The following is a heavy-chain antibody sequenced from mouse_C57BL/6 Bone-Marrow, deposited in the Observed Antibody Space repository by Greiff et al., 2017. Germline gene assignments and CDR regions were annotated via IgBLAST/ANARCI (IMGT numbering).Heavy chain of an antibody. J-gene: IGHJ4*01. Sequence: QVQLQQPGAELVKPGASVKLSCKASGYTFTSYWMHWVKQRPGQGLEWIGMIHPNSGSTNYNEKFKSKATLTVDKSSSTAYMQLSSLTSEDSAVYYCARPVSIYAMDYWGQGTSVTVSS. V-gene: IGHV1-64*01. CDR2: IHPNSGST. CDR3: ARPVSIYAMDY. CDR1: GYTFTSYW. D-gene: IGHD2-3*01.